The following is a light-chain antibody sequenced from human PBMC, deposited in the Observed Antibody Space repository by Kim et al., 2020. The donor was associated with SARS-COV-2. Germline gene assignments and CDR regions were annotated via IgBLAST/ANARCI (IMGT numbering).Light chain of an antibody. CDR1: ESISIY. CDR3: QQSSTWTR. J-gene: IGKJ4*01. Sequence: SRCARDTAPLAARASESISIYVDWHQQNPAQAPRLLISAASTRATSVPARFSGSGSGTDFTLTISSLEPEDFAVYYCQQSSTWTRFGGGTKVDIK. CDR2: AAS. V-gene: IGKV3-11*01.